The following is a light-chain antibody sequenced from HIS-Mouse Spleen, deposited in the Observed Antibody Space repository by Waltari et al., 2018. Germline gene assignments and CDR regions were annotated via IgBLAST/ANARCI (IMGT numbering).Light chain of an antibody. Sequence: DIVMTQSPDSLAVSLGERATLHCQSSQSVLYSSNNKNYLAWYQQKPGQPPKLLIYWASTRESGVPDRFSGSGSGTDFTLTISSLQAEDVAVYYCQQYYSTPTFGGGTKVEIK. V-gene: IGKV4-1*01. CDR1: QSVLYSSNNKNY. J-gene: IGKJ4*01. CDR2: WAS. CDR3: QQYYSTPT.